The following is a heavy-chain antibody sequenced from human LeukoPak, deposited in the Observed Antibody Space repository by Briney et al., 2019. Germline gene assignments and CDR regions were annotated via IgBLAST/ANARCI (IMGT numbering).Heavy chain of an antibody. Sequence: ASVKVSCKASGYIFTSHYMHWVRQAPGQGLEWMGMINPSDGSTSYAQKFQGRVTMTRDTSTSTVYMELSSLRSEDTAVYYCARDRDSGYDSFDYWGQGTLVTVSS. J-gene: IGHJ4*02. V-gene: IGHV1-46*01. CDR2: INPSDGST. CDR1: GYIFTSHY. CDR3: ARDRDSGYDSFDY. D-gene: IGHD5-12*01.